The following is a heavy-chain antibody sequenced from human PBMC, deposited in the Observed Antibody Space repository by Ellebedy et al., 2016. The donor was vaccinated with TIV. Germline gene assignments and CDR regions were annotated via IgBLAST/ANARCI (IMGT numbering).Heavy chain of an antibody. V-gene: IGHV3-49*04. D-gene: IGHD4-11*01. J-gene: IGHJ4*02. CDR2: IRTIADGGTT. Sequence: PGGSLRLSCEISGFAFRDYDMNWVRRAPGKGLEWVGSIRTIADGGTTEYAASVKGRCTISRDDSKSVAYLEMDSLRTEDTAVYYCSRSEGIIYSYDFWGQGTLVTVSS. CDR3: SRSEGIIYSYDF. CDR1: GFAFRDYD.